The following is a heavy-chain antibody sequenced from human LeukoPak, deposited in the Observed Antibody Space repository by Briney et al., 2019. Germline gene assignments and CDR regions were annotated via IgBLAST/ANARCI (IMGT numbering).Heavy chain of an antibody. J-gene: IGHJ6*03. CDR3: ARVAKHFRGGLSFYFMDV. Sequence: TETLSLTCTVSGGSIINYYWTWLRQPPGKELEWIGDIYYTGSTNYNPSLNSRVTISVDTSKKQFSLMLTSVIAADTAVYYCARVAKHFRGGLSFYFMDVWGIGTTVTISS. D-gene: IGHD3-10*01. CDR1: GGSIINYY. V-gene: IGHV4-59*01. CDR2: IYYTGST.